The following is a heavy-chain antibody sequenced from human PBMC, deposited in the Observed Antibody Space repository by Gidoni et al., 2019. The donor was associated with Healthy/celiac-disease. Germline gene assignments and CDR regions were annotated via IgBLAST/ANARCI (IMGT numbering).Heavy chain of an antibody. D-gene: IGHD4-17*01. CDR3: AKDPTEGGLAGMDV. Sequence: EVQLVESGGGLVQPGRSLRLSCATPGFTFDDYAMHWVRQAPGKGLEWVSGISWNSGSIGYADSVKGRFTISRDNAKNSLYLQMTSLRAEDTALYYCAKDPTEGGLAGMDVWGQGTTVTVSS. CDR2: ISWNSGSI. J-gene: IGHJ6*02. CDR1: GFTFDDYA. V-gene: IGHV3-9*01.